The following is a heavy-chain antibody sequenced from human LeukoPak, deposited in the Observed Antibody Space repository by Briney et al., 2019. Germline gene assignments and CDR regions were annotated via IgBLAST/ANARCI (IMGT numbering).Heavy chain of an antibody. CDR1: AFTLSSYA. CDR2: ISGSGGTT. Sequence: GGSLRLSCALSAFTLSSYAISLVRQAPGKGLEWVSGISGSGGTTYYADSVKGRFTISREESKNTVYLQMISLRGEDTAVYFCARWVGSRWHDFDYWGQGTLVTVSS. D-gene: IGHD6-13*01. V-gene: IGHV3-23*01. CDR3: ARWVGSRWHDFDY. J-gene: IGHJ4*02.